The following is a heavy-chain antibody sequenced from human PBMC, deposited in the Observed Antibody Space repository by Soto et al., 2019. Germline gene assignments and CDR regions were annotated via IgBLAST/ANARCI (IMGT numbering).Heavy chain of an antibody. CDR2: INHSGST. J-gene: IGHJ2*01. CDR1: GGSFSGYY. Sequence: SETLSLTCAVYGGSFSGYYWSWIRQPPGKGLEWIGEINHSGSTNFNPSLKSRVSISVDTSKKQFSLKLSSVTAADTAVYYCAVHFKTTMTVYLYFDLLGRATPVTVSP. V-gene: IGHV4-34*01. D-gene: IGHD4-17*01. CDR3: AVHFKTTMTVYLYFDL.